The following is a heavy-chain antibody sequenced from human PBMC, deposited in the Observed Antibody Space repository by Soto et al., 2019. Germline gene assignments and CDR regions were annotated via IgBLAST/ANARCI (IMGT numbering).Heavy chain of an antibody. V-gene: IGHV4-34*01. CDR3: ARGRENFHTKYSGYDFFSY. D-gene: IGHD5-12*01. Sequence: SETLSLTCAVYWGSFSGYYWSWILQPPGKGLEWIGEINHSGSTNYNPSLKSRVTISVDTSKNQFSLKLSSVTAADTAVYYCARGRENFHTKYSGYDFFSYWGQGTLVTVSS. CDR2: INHSGST. J-gene: IGHJ4*02. CDR1: WGSFSGYY.